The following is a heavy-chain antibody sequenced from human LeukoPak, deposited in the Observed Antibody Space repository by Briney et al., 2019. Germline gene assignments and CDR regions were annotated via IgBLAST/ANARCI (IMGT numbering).Heavy chain of an antibody. Sequence: GGSLRLSRAASGFTFGSYGMSWVRQAPGKGLEWVSFITPNADRASYADSVKGRFTISRDNPRNTLYMQMNGLRDEDTAVYYCAIMHGYYDGSGYWVQWGQGTLVTVSS. D-gene: IGHD3-22*01. CDR2: ITPNADRA. CDR1: GFTFGSYG. V-gene: IGHV3-23*01. J-gene: IGHJ1*01. CDR3: AIMHGYYDGSGYWVQ.